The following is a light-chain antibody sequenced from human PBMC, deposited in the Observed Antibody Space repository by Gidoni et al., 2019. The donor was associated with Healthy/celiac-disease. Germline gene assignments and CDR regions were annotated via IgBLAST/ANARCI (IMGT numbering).Light chain of an antibody. Sequence: DIKMTQSPSSLSASVGDRVTITRLASQSISSYLYWYQQKPGKAPKLLIYAASSLQSGVPSRFSGSGSGTDFTLTISSLQPEDFATYYCQQSYSTPWTFGQGTKVEIK. CDR2: AAS. J-gene: IGKJ1*01. V-gene: IGKV1-39*01. CDR3: QQSYSTPWT. CDR1: QSISSY.